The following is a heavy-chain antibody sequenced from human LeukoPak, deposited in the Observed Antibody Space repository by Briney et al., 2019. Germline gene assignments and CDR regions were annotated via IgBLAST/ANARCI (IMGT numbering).Heavy chain of an antibody. D-gene: IGHD2-15*01. CDR1: GFTFSNAY. J-gene: IGHJ3*02. CDR2: IKPKTDGETT. CDR3: TTVGEHSPSGAFDI. V-gene: IGHV3-15*07. Sequence: GGSLRLSCAASGFTFSNAYMNWVRQAPGKGLEWVGRIKPKTDGETTEYAAPVKDRFSISRDDSKSMMYLQMNSLKTEDTAVYYCTTVGEHSPSGAFDIWGQGTMVTVSS.